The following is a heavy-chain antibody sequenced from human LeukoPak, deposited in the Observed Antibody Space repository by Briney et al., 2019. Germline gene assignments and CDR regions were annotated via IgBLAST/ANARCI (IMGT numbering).Heavy chain of an antibody. CDR3: ARGGDSSGYEGRFDP. J-gene: IGHJ5*02. D-gene: IGHD3-22*01. CDR1: GASISSAGYS. Sequence: KTSETLSLTCAVSGASISSAGYSWNWIRQPPGKGLEWIGYIHYTGSTYYNASPKSRLTISVDKSKNKFSLKLSSVTAADTAVYFCARGGDSSGYEGRFDPWGQGTLVTVSS. V-gene: IGHV4-30-4*07. CDR2: IHYTGST.